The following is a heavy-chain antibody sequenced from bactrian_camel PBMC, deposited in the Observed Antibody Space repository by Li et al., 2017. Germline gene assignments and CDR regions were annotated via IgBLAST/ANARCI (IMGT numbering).Heavy chain of an antibody. J-gene: IGHJ4*01. D-gene: IGHD4*01. CDR3: AADPEVSTRACIDTMRLADEMETTAPFGV. CDR2: IYTENGAT. V-gene: IGHV3S40*01. Sequence: VQLVESGGGSVQAGGSLRLACVASGYITYTLMGWFRQAPGKGREGVATIYTENGATIYDNSVKGRFAISQDNAKSTVYLQMNSLVPEDTAMYYCAADPEVSTRACIDTMRLADEMETTAPFGVWGQGTQVTVS. CDR1: GYITYTL.